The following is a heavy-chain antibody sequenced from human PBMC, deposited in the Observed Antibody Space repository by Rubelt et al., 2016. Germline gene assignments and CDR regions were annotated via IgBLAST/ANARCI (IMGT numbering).Heavy chain of an antibody. J-gene: IGHJ4*02. Sequence: QVQLQESGPGLVKPSETLSLTCTVSGYSISSGYFWGWIRQPPGKGLEWFASIYHSWGTYYNPSLMSRFTISVDTSKNQFCLKLSSWTASDTAVYYCGRSPPSSSSDPDYWGQGTLVTVSS. CDR1: GYSISSGYF. D-gene: IGHD6-6*01. CDR2: IYHSWGT. V-gene: IGHV4-38-2*02. CDR3: GRSPPSSSSDPDY.